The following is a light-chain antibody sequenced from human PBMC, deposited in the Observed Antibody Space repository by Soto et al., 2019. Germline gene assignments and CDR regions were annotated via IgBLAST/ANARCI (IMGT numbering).Light chain of an antibody. CDR2: GAS. CDR3: QQYSNWPRT. J-gene: IGKJ1*01. Sequence: ERVMTQSPATLSVSPGERATLSCRAGQSISNNLAWYQQKPGQAPRLLIYGASTRATGIPARFTGSGSGTEFTLIISSLQSEDFAVYYCQQYSNWPRTFGQGTKV. CDR1: QSISNN. V-gene: IGKV3-15*01.